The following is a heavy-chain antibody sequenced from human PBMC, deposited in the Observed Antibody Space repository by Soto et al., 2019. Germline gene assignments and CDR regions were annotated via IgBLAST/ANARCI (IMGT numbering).Heavy chain of an antibody. Sequence: VQLVESGGGLVKPGGSLRLSCAASGFTFSNAWMNWVRQAPGKGLEWVGRIKSKTDGGTTDYAAPVKGRFTISRDDSKNTLYLQMNSLKTADTAVYYCTTYSRSVPPYYYYGMDVWGQGTTVTVSS. CDR1: GFTFSNAW. CDR3: TTYSRSVPPYYYYGMDV. V-gene: IGHV3-15*07. D-gene: IGHD2-15*01. CDR2: IKSKTDGGTT. J-gene: IGHJ6*02.